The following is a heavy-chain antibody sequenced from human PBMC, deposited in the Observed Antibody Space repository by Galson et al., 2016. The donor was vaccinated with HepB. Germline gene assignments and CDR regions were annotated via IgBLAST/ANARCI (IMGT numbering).Heavy chain of an antibody. Sequence: SETLSLTCTVSGGSISSYYWSWIRQPPGKGLEWIGNINYSGKTHYNISLRSRGTISVDTSKNQLSLNLNSVTAADTAVYSCARETNGEFDDWFGPWGQGTLVIVSS. D-gene: IGHD4-17*01. CDR2: INYSGKT. V-gene: IGHV4-59*01. CDR3: ARETNGEFDDWFGP. J-gene: IGHJ5*02. CDR1: GGSISSYY.